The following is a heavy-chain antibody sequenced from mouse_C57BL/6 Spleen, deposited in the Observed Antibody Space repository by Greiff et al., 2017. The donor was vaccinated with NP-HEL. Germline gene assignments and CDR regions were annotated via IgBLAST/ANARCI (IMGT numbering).Heavy chain of an antibody. Sequence: EVQVVESGGGLVKPGGSLKLSCAASGFTFSDYGMHWVRQAPEKGLEWVAYISSGSSTIYYADTVKGRFTISRDNAKNTLFLQMTSLRSEDTAMYYCARSEPFDYWGQGTTLTVSS. V-gene: IGHV5-17*01. D-gene: IGHD6-1*01. CDR1: GFTFSDYG. CDR3: ARSEPFDY. CDR2: ISSGSSTI. J-gene: IGHJ2*01.